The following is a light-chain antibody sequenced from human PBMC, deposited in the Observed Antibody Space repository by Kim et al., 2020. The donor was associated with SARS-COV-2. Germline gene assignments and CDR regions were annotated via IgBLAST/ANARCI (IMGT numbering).Light chain of an antibody. CDR1: QSVNSY. J-gene: IGKJ2*01. Sequence: EVVLTQSPATLSLSPGESATLSCRASQSVNSYLVWYQQKPGQAPRLLIYDASNRATGIPARFSGSGSGTDFTLTISSLEPEDLAVYYCPPRSNWPRPSAQGTKL. V-gene: IGKV3-11*01. CDR3: PPRSNWPRP. CDR2: DAS.